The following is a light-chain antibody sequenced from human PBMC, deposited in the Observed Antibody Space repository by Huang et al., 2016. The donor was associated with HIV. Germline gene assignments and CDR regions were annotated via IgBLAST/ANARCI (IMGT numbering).Light chain of an antibody. V-gene: IGKV1-6*02. Sequence: AIQLTQSPSSLSASVGDRVTITCRASQDITNDLGWYLQKPGKAPKLLISAASTLRSGVPSRFSGSGSGTDFTLTISSLQPEDFATYFCLQDFTYPRTFGQGTRVEI. CDR3: LQDFTYPRT. CDR1: QDITND. J-gene: IGKJ1*01. CDR2: AAS.